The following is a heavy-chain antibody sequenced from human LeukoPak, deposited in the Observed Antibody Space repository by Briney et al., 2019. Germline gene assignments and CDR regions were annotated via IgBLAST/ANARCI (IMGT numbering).Heavy chain of an antibody. CDR3: ARGLYGDYAPDDAFDI. CDR1: GYTFTSYG. CDR2: ISAYNGNT. J-gene: IGHJ3*02. D-gene: IGHD4-17*01. V-gene: IGHV1-18*01. Sequence: ASVKVSCKASGYTFTSYGISWVRQAPGQGLEWMGWISAYNGNTNYAQKLQGRVTMTTDTSTSTAYMELRSLRSDDTAVYYCARGLYGDYAPDDAFDIWGQGTMVTVSS.